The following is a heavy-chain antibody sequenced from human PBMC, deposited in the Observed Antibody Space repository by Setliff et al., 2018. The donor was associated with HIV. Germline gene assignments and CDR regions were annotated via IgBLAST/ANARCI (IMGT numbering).Heavy chain of an antibody. J-gene: IGHJ6*03. Sequence: KTSETLSLTCAVYGGSFSGYYWSWIRRPPGKGLEWIGEINHSGSTNYNPSLKSRVTISVDTSKNQFSLKLSSVTAADTAVYYCARGARLLTAYIDRWGYYYMRVWGKGTTVTVCS. D-gene: IGHD3-9*01. CDR2: INHSGST. V-gene: IGHV4-34*01. CDR3: ARGARLLTAYIDRWGYYYMRV. CDR1: GGSFSGYY.